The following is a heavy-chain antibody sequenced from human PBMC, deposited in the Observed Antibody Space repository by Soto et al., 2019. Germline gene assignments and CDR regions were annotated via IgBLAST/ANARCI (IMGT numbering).Heavy chain of an antibody. CDR3: ARSRDGYSFYFYYGMDG. J-gene: IGHJ6*02. CDR2: ILHDGSAE. CDR1: GFIFTSYG. Sequence: GGSLRLSCAASGFIFTSYGMHWVRQAPGKGLEWMALILHDGSAEYYADSVKGRFTISRGNSKNTLYLQMNSLTAEDTAVYYCARSRDGYSFYFYYGMDGWGQGTTVTVSS. V-gene: IGHV3-30*03. D-gene: IGHD4-4*01.